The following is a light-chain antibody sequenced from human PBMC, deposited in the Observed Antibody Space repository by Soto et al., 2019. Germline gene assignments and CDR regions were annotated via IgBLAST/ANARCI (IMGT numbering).Light chain of an antibody. J-gene: IGLJ7*01. CDR3: SSYTSSSARVV. CDR2: DVS. Sequence: QSVLTQPASVSGSPGQSITISCTGTRSDVGGYNYVSWYQQHPGKAPKLMMYDVSNRPSGVSNRFSGSKSGDTASLTISGLQAEDEADYYCSSYTSSSARVVFGGGTQLTVL. V-gene: IGLV2-14*01. CDR1: RSDVGGYNY.